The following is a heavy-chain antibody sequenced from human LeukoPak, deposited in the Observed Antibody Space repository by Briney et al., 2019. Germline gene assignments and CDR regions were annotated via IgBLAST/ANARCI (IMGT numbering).Heavy chain of an antibody. V-gene: IGHV4-61*02. Sequence: SQTLSLTCTVSGGSISSGSYYWRWIRQPAGKGLEWIGRIYTSGSTNYNPSLKSRVTISVDTSKNQFSLKLSSVTAADTAVYYCARDGGYGDYVNWFDPWGQGTLVTVSS. D-gene: IGHD4-17*01. J-gene: IGHJ5*02. CDR3: ARDGGYGDYVNWFDP. CDR2: IYTSGST. CDR1: GGSISSGSYY.